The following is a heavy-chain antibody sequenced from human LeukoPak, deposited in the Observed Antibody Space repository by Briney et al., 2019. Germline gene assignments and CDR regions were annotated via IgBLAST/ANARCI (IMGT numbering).Heavy chain of an antibody. V-gene: IGHV3-53*04. CDR3: ARGKFSSSCYFRDAFDI. CDR1: GFTVSSNY. CDR2: IYSGGST. J-gene: IGHJ3*02. Sequence: GGSLRLSCAASGFTVSSNYMSWVLQAPGKGLEWVSVIYSGGSTYYADSVKGRFTISRHNSKNTLYLQMNSLRAEDTAVYYCARGKFSSSCYFRDAFDIWGQGTMVTVSS. D-gene: IGHD6-13*01.